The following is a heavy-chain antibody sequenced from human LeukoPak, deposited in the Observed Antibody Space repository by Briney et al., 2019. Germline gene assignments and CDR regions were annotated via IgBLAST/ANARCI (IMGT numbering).Heavy chain of an antibody. J-gene: IGHJ5*02. CDR3: ARTVVDCSGGSCYSSFDP. CDR1: GYTFTSYG. Sequence: ASVKVSCKASGYTFTSYGISWVRQAPGQGLEWRGWISAYNGNTNYAQKLQGRVTMTTDTSTSTAYMELRSLRSDDTAVYYCARTVVDCSGGSCYSSFDPWGQGTLVTVSS. V-gene: IGHV1-18*01. CDR2: ISAYNGNT. D-gene: IGHD2-15*01.